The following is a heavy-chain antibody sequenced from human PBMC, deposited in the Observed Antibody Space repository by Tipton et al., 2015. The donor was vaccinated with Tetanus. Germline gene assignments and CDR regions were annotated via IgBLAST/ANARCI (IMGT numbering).Heavy chain of an antibody. CDR1: GFTFSSYA. J-gene: IGHJ4*02. CDR2: ISGSDGIT. Sequence: SLRLSCAASGFTFSSYAMNWVRQAPGKGLEWVSGISGSDGITYYADSVRGRFTVSRDNSKNTLYLQMNSLRADDTAVYYCTTDYVGANAFYWGQGTLVTVSS. V-gene: IGHV3-23*01. CDR3: TTDYVGANAFY. D-gene: IGHD1-26*01.